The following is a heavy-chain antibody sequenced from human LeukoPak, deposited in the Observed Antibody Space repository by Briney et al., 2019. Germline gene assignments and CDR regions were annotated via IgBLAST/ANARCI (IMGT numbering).Heavy chain of an antibody. CDR3: ARDLWGSYRYPFDY. V-gene: IGHV3-30*04. CDR1: GFTFSAYA. Sequence: PGGSLRLSCAASGFTFSAYAMHWVRQAPGKGLEWVAVISYDESNKYYADSAKGRFTISRDNSKNTLYLQMNSQRPDDTAVYYCARDLWGSYRYPFDYWGQGTLVTVSS. D-gene: IGHD3-16*02. J-gene: IGHJ4*02. CDR2: ISYDESNK.